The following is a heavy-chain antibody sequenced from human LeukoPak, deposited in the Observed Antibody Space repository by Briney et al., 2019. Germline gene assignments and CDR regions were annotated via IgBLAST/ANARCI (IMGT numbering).Heavy chain of an antibody. V-gene: IGHV3-13*01. CDR2: IGTAGDT. CDR1: GFTFSNYD. CDR3: VREQQLANWYFDL. J-gene: IGHJ2*01. D-gene: IGHD6-13*01. Sequence: GGSLRLSCAASGFTFSNYDMYWVRQTTGKGLERVSAIGTAGDTYYSGSVKGRFTISREDAKNSLYLHMNSLRAGDTAVYYCVREQQLANWYFDLWGRGTLVTVSS.